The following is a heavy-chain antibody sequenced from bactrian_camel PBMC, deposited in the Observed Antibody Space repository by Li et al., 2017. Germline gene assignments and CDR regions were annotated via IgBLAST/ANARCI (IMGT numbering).Heavy chain of an antibody. Sequence: VQLVESGGGSVQAGGSLNLSCTVSGHNNAMHCMAWFREAPGKDREAVAIFDRDGTTNYADSVKGRFTVSRDAAKNTEYLRMNNLQSKDTAVYYCVRDLHPIAVVVTADFGFWGQGTQVTVS. CDR2: FDRDGTT. D-gene: IGHD2*01. CDR1: GHNNAMHC. CDR3: VRDLHPIAVVVTADFGF. V-gene: IGHV3S53*01. J-gene: IGHJ6*01.